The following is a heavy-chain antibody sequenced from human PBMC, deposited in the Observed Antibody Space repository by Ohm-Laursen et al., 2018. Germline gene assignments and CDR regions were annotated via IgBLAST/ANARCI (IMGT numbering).Heavy chain of an antibody. CDR1: GFTFDDHY. V-gene: IGHV3-72*01. CDR2: SRDKANSYTT. Sequence: SLRLSCAASGFTFDDHYMDWVRQAPGKGLELVARSRDKANSYTTAYVASVKGRFSISRDDSENSLYLQMNSLRAEDTAVYYCAKDLGSGSYGHRHFDYWGQGTLVTVSS. CDR3: AKDLGSGSYGHRHFDY. D-gene: IGHD3-10*01. J-gene: IGHJ4*02.